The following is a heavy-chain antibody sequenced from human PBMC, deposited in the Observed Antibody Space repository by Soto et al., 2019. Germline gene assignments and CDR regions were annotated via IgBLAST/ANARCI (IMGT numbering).Heavy chain of an antibody. CDR1: GGSFSGYY. J-gene: IGHJ6*03. CDR3: ARGSERYCSGGSCYLGRDYYYMDV. V-gene: IGHV4-34*01. D-gene: IGHD2-15*01. Sequence: SETLSLTCAVYGGSFSGYYWSWIRQPPEKGLEWIGEINHSGSTNYNPSLKSRVTISVDTSKNQFSLKLSSVTAADTAVYYCARGSERYCSGGSCYLGRDYYYMDVWGKGTTVT. CDR2: INHSGST.